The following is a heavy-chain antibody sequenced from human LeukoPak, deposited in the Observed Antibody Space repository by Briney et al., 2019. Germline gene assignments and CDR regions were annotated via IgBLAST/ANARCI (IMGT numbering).Heavy chain of an antibody. CDR2: INHSGST. CDR1: GGSFSGYY. V-gene: IGHV4-34*01. CDR3: ARGRVTKYYYYGMDV. J-gene: IGHJ6*02. Sequence: SETLSLTCAVYGGSFSGYYWSWIRQPPGKGLEWIGEINHSGSTNYNPSLKSRVTISVDTSKNQFSLKLSSVTAADTAGYYCARGRVTKYYYYGMDVWGQGTTVTVSS. D-gene: IGHD4-11*01.